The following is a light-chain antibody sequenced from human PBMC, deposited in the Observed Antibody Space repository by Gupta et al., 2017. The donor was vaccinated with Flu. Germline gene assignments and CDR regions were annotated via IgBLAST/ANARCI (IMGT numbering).Light chain of an antibody. Sequence: DIVMTQSPDSLAVSLGERATINCKASETVLYTSNNRNYLACYQGKAGQPPKLLISWASTRESGVPDRFSGSGSRTDFTLTISSLQAEDVAVYYCQQDYSTLLTFGHGTKVDVK. CDR2: WAS. CDR3: QQDYSTLLT. V-gene: IGKV4-1*01. J-gene: IGKJ3*01. CDR1: ETVLYTSNNRNY.